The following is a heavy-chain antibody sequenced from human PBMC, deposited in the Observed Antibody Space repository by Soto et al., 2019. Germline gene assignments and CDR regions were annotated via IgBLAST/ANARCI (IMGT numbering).Heavy chain of an antibody. Sequence: EVQLVESGGGLVQPGGSLRLSCAASGFTFSSYAMSWVRQAPGKGLEWVSAISGSGGSTYYADSVKGRFTISRDNSKNTLYLQMNSLRAEDTAVYYCAKAGGSSSWYAYYYYGMDVWGQGTTVTVSS. CDR1: GFTFSSYA. J-gene: IGHJ6*02. V-gene: IGHV3-23*04. CDR3: AKAGGSSSWYAYYYYGMDV. CDR2: ISGSGGST. D-gene: IGHD6-13*01.